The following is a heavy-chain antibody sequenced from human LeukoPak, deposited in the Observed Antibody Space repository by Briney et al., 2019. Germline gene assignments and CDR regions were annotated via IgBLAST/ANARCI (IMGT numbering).Heavy chain of an antibody. D-gene: IGHD7-27*01. CDR3: ARGGNWGLAGAFDI. J-gene: IGHJ3*02. V-gene: IGHV4-39*07. CDR1: GGSISSSSNY. Sequence: SETLSLTCSVSGGSISSSSNYWGWIRQPPGKGLEWIGSIYYSGSTNYNPSLKSRVTISVDTSKNQFSLKLSSVTAADTAVYYCARGGNWGLAGAFDIWGQGTMVTVSS. CDR2: IYYSGST.